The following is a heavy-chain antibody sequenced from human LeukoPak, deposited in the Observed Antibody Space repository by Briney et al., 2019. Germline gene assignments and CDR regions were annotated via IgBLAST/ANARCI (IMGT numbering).Heavy chain of an antibody. D-gene: IGHD1-26*01. V-gene: IGHV3-30-3*01. CDR1: GFTFSSYA. J-gene: IGHJ4*02. CDR3: ARDRYSGSYFN. CDR2: ISYDGSNK. Sequence: GGSLRLSCAASGFTFSSYAMHRVRQAPGKGLEWVAVISYDGSNKYYADSVKGRFTISRDNSKNTLYLQMNSLRAEDTAVYYCARDRYSGSYFNWGQGTLVTVSS.